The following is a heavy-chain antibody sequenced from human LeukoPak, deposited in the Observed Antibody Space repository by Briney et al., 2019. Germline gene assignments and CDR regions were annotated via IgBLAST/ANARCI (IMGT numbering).Heavy chain of an antibody. D-gene: IGHD6-19*01. V-gene: IGHV1-69*05. CDR2: IIPIFGTA. Sequence: SVKVFCKASGGTFSSYAISWVRQAPGQGLEWMGGIIPIFGTANYAQKFQGRVTITTDESTSTAYMELSSLRSEDTAVYYCASDGQQTAVAGTNWFDPWGQGTLVTVSS. J-gene: IGHJ5*02. CDR1: GGTFSSYA. CDR3: ASDGQQTAVAGTNWFDP.